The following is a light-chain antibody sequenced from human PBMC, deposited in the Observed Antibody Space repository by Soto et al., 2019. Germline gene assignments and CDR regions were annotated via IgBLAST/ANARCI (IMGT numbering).Light chain of an antibody. CDR3: QQSYGSPPFT. V-gene: IGKV1-39*01. CDR2: EAS. J-gene: IGKJ3*01. CDR1: QDVSSY. Sequence: DIQLTQSPSPLSASVGDRVYITCRTSQDVSSYLNWYQAKPGKAPKLLVYEASTLESGVPSRFSGSRSGKDFTLTINSLQPEDSGTYYCQQSYGSPPFTFGPGTRVDI.